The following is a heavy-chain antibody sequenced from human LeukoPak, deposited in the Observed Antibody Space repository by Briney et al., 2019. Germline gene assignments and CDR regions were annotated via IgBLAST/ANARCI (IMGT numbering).Heavy chain of an antibody. CDR2: IYYSGST. J-gene: IGHJ6*04. CDR1: GGSVSSGSYY. V-gene: IGHV4-61*01. Sequence: SETLSLTCTVSGGSVSSGSYYWSWIRQPPGKGLEWIGYIYYSGSTNYNPSLKSRVTISVDTSKNQFSLKLSSVTAADTAVYYCARVPYRLTNTHEPLYYYYGMDVWGKGTTVTVSS. D-gene: IGHD3-16*01. CDR3: ARVPYRLTNTHEPLYYYYGMDV.